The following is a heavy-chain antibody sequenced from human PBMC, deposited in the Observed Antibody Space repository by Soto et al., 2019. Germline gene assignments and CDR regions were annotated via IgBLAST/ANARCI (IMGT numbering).Heavy chain of an antibody. CDR1: GGTFSSYA. Sequence: GASVKVSCKASGGTFSSYAISWVRQAPGQGLEWMGGIIPIFGTANYAQKFQGRVTITADESTSTAYMKLSSLRSEDTAVYYCARGPRRLHETLDYYYYYGMDVWGQGTTVTVSS. D-gene: IGHD4-4*01. J-gene: IGHJ6*02. CDR2: IIPIFGTA. V-gene: IGHV1-69*13. CDR3: ARGPRRLHETLDYYYYYGMDV.